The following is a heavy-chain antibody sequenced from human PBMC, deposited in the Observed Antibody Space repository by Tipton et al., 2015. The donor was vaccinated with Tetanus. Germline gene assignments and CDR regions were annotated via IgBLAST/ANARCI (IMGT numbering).Heavy chain of an antibody. J-gene: IGHJ4*02. CDR2: IKSKTDGGTT. V-gene: IGHV3-15*07. CDR1: GFTFSSYE. CDR3: TTSGIVGSGSRVDY. Sequence: SLRLSCAASGFTFSSYEMNWVRQAPGKGLEWVGRIKSKTDGGTTDYAARVKDRFSISRDDSKNTLFLQMNSLNTEDTAVYYCTTSGIVGSGSRVDYWGRGTLVTVSS. D-gene: IGHD1-26*01.